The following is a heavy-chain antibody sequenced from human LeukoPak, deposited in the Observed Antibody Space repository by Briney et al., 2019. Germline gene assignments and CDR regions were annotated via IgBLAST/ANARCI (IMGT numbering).Heavy chain of an antibody. V-gene: IGHV4-39*01. CDR3: GRPLGCFSSACPYDAFDI. D-gene: IGHD2-2*01. J-gene: IGHJ3*02. CDR1: GGSISSYY. Sequence: PSETLSLTCTVAGGSISSYYWGWIRQPPGKGLEWIGNIYYGGRSYSNPSLKSRVTISVDTSKNQFSLKLSSVTAADTAVYYCGRPLGCFSSACPYDAFDIWGHGTMVTVSS. CDR2: IYYGGRS.